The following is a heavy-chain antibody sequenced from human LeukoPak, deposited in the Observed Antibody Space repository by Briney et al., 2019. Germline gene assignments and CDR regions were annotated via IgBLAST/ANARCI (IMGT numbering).Heavy chain of an antibody. D-gene: IGHD1-26*01. CDR2: ISWDSVTI. CDR1: GFAFDDYA. CDR3: ARDRRYSGSYDLYYYYYMDV. V-gene: IGHV3-9*01. J-gene: IGHJ6*03. Sequence: GGSLRLSCAGSGFAFDDYAMHWVRQTPGKGLEGVSGISWDSVTIGYADSVKGRFTISRDDAKNTLYLQMNSLRAEDTAVYYCARDRRYSGSYDLYYYYYMDVWGKGTTVTVSS.